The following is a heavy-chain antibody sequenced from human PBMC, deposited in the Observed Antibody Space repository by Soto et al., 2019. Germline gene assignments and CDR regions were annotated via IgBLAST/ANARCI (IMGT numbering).Heavy chain of an antibody. J-gene: IGHJ3*02. V-gene: IGHV2-5*02. Sequence: QITLKESGPTLVKPTQTLTLTCTFSGFSLSTSGVGVGWIRQPPGKALEWLALIYWDDDKRYSPSLKSRLTITKDTSKNQVVLTMTNMDPVDTATYYCAHYLSYNWNDLGAFDIWGQGTMVTVSS. D-gene: IGHD1-20*01. CDR2: IYWDDDK. CDR1: GFSLSTSGVG. CDR3: AHYLSYNWNDLGAFDI.